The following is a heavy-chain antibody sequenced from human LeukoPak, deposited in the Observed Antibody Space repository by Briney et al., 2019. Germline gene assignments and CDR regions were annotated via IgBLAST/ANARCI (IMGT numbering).Heavy chain of an antibody. D-gene: IGHD3-16*01. CDR2: ISAYNGNT. Sequence: ASVKVSCKASGYTFTSYGISWVRQAPGQGLEWMGWISAYNGNTNYAQKLQGRVTMTTDTSTSTAYMELRSLRSDDTAVYYCARDRRYVWGSDSWFDPWGQGTLVTVSS. CDR1: GYTFTSYG. V-gene: IGHV1-18*01. J-gene: IGHJ5*02. CDR3: ARDRRYVWGSDSWFDP.